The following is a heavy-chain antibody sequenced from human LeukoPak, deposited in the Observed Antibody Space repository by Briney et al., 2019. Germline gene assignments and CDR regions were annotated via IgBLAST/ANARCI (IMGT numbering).Heavy chain of an antibody. CDR1: GFTFSSYG. CDR3: ARDFELSH. CDR2: IWYNGSSK. V-gene: IGHV3-33*01. Sequence: GGSLRLSCAASGFTFSSYGMHWVRQAPGKGLEWVALIWYNGSSKHYADSVRGRFTISRDNSKNTLYLQMNSLRAEDTAVYYCARDFELSHWGQGTLVTVSS. J-gene: IGHJ4*02. D-gene: IGHD3-16*02.